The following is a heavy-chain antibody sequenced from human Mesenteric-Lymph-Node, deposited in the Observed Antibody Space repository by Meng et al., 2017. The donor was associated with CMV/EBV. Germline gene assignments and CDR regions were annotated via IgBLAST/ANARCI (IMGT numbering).Heavy chain of an antibody. CDR2: INWNGGTT. J-gene: IGHJ6*02. Sequence: GGSLRLSCAASGFTFEDYGMNWVRQAPGKGLEWVSGINWNGGTTGYADSVEGRFTISRDNAKNSLYLQMNSLRAEDTAFYYCARELRPYGMDVWGQGTTVTVSS. V-gene: IGHV3-20*04. CDR3: ARELRPYGMDV. CDR1: GFTFEDYG. D-gene: IGHD3-3*01.